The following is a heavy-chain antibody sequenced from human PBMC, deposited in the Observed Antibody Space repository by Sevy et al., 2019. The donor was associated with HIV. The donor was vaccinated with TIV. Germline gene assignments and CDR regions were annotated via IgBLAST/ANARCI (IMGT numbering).Heavy chain of an antibody. D-gene: IGHD1-26*01. CDR2: IFYNGHI. J-gene: IGHJ4*02. V-gene: IGHV4-59*08. CDR1: GGSITSLY. Sequence: SETLSLTCTESGGSITSLYWNWIRQPPGKGLEWIANIFYNGHINYNPSLKSRVTLSLDTSKNKFSLRLSSVTAADPAMYYCAGGNAWGRGYSSGQGTLVTVSS. CDR3: AGGNAWGRGYS.